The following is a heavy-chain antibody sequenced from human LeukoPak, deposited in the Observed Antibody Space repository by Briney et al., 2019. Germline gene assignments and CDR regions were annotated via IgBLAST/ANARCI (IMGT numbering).Heavy chain of an antibody. J-gene: IGHJ4*02. CDR3: AKSRRYDLWSGHYWDY. CDR1: GFTFNSFG. CDR2: IRYDGSIK. Sequence: GGSLRLSCAASGFTFNSFGMHWVRQVPGKGPEWVAFIRYDGSIKYYADTVKGRFTISRDNSKNILYLQMNSLRIEDTAVYYCAKSRRYDLWSGHYWDYWGQGTLVSVSS. V-gene: IGHV3-30*02. D-gene: IGHD3-3*01.